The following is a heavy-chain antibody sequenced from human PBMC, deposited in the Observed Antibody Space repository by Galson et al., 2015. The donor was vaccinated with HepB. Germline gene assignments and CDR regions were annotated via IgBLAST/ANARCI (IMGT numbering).Heavy chain of an antibody. CDR2: VKKDGSKI. J-gene: IGHJ4*02. D-gene: IGHD3-10*01. Sequence: SLRLSCAASGFTFSSYWMHWVRQAPGKGLVGVSRVKKDGSKINYADSVKGRFTISRDNAKNTLYLQMNSLRAEDTAVYFCASHAPYYYGSGRYPGTFDYWGQGTLVTVSS. CDR1: GFTFSSYW. V-gene: IGHV3-74*01. CDR3: ASHAPYYYGSGRYPGTFDY.